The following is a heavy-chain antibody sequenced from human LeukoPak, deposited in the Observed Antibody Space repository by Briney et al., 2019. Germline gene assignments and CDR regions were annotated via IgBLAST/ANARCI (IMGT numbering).Heavy chain of an antibody. CDR1: GFTFSSYS. D-gene: IGHD1-1*01. Sequence: GGSLRLSCAASGFTFSSYSMNWVRQAPGKGLEWVSLISWDGGNTYYADSVKGRFTISRDNSKKSIYLQMNSLTAEDTAVYYCAKASMSGRGYLDNWGQGTPVTVSS. V-gene: IGHV3-43*01. CDR2: ISWDGGNT. J-gene: IGHJ4*02. CDR3: AKASMSGRGYLDN.